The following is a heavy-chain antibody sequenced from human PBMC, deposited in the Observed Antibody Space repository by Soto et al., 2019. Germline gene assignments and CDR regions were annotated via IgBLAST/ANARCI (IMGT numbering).Heavy chain of an antibody. CDR3: ARRRTPLRYSGYDKSYFDY. D-gene: IGHD5-12*01. CDR2: INHSGST. Sequence: QVQLQQWGAGLLKPSETLSLTCAVYGGSFSGYYWSWIRQPPGKGLEWIGEINHSGSTNYNPTLKSRVTISVDTSKNQFSLKLSSVTAADTAVYYCARRRTPLRYSGYDKSYFDYWGQGTLVTVSS. V-gene: IGHV4-34*01. J-gene: IGHJ4*02. CDR1: GGSFSGYY.